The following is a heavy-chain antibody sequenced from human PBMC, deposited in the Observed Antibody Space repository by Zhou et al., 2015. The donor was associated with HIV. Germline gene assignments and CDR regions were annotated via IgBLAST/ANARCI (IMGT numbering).Heavy chain of an antibody. V-gene: IGHV1-69*08. CDR2: IIPILGIA. D-gene: IGHD1-26*01. Sequence: QVQLVQSGAEVKKPGSSVKVSCKASGGTFSSYTISWVRQAPGQGLEWMGRIIPILGIANYAQKFQGRVTITADKSTSTAYMELSSLRSEDTAVYYCARDASIVGAAFRWGHYYYGMDVWGQGTTVTVSS. CDR1: GGTFSSYT. J-gene: IGHJ6*02. CDR3: ARDASIVGAAFRWGHYYYGMDV.